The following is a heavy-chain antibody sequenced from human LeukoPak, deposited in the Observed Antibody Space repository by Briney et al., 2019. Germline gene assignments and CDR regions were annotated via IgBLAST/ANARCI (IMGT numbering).Heavy chain of an antibody. V-gene: IGHV3-21*01. CDR2: ISSSSTFI. Sequence: PGGSLRLSCAASGFTFSTYTMNWVRQAPGKGLEWVSSISSSSTFIYYADSVKGRFTISRDNAKNSLYLQMNSLRAEDTAVYYCASMLGSGSVSYLFDYWGQGTLVTVSS. D-gene: IGHD3-10*01. CDR1: GFTFSTYT. J-gene: IGHJ4*02. CDR3: ASMLGSGSVSYLFDY.